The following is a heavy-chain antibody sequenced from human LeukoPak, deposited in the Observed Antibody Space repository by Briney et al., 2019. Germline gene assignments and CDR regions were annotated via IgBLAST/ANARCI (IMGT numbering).Heavy chain of an antibody. CDR1: GASISSTNW. Sequence: SGTLSLTCAVSGASISSTNWWTWVRQPPGEGLEWIGEIFHSGTTNYRSFLRSRVTISIDKSKNHFSLTLKSVTAADTAVYYCARSAEAGTFFDHWGQGTLVTVSS. CDR3: ARSAEAGTFFDH. D-gene: IGHD6-19*01. J-gene: IGHJ4*02. V-gene: IGHV4-4*02. CDR2: IFHSGTT.